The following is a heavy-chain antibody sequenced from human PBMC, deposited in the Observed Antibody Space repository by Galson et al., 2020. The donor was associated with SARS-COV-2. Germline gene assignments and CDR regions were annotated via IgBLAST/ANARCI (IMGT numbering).Heavy chain of an antibody. V-gene: IGHV6-1*01. J-gene: IGHJ6*02. Sequence: SQTLSLTSAISGDRVSSNTAAWHWVRQSPSRGLEWLGRTYYRSKWYYDYAPSVKSRLTIHPDTSKNQFSLQLNSVTPGDTAVYYCARDYKNSWRLIYHYNAMDVWGQGATVIVSS. CDR3: ARDYKNSWRLIYHYNAMDV. D-gene: IGHD3-10*01. CDR2: TYYRSKWYY. CDR1: GDRVSSNTAA.